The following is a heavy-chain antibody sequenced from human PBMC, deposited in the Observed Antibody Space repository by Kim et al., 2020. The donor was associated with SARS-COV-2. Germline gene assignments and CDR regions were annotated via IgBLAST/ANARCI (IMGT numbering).Heavy chain of an antibody. Sequence: GGSLRLSCAASGFTLSSYEVNWVRQPPGKGLEWVSYISSSGSTIYYADSVKGRFTISRDNAKNSLYLQMNSLRAEDTAVYYCARGGSSWLPAHYGMDVWGQGTTVTVSS. CDR2: ISSSGSTI. CDR1: GFTLSSYE. CDR3: ARGGSSWLPAHYGMDV. D-gene: IGHD6-13*01. V-gene: IGHV3-48*03. J-gene: IGHJ6*02.